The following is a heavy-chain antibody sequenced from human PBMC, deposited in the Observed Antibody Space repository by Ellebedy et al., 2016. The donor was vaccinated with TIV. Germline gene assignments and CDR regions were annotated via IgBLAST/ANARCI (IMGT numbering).Heavy chain of an antibody. Sequence: GGSLRLXCKGSGYSFTSYWIGWVRQMPGKGLEWMGIIYPGDSDTRYSPSFQGQVTISADKSISTAYLQWSSLKASDTAMYYCARQREDYDILTGYYIDYWGQGTLVTVSS. J-gene: IGHJ4*02. CDR3: ARQREDYDILTGYYIDY. CDR1: GYSFTSYW. V-gene: IGHV5-51*01. D-gene: IGHD3-9*01. CDR2: IYPGDSDT.